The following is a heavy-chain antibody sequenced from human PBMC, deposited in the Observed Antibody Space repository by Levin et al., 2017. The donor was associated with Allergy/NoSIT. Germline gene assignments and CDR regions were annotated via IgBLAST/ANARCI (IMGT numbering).Heavy chain of an antibody. CDR1: GFSLSSSGVA. Sequence: SGPTLVKPTQTLTLTCTFSGFSLSSSGVAVGWIRQPPGKALEWLALIYWDDDKRYSPSLKSRLTITKDTSRNQVVLTMTDMDPVDTATYYCAHGPHKYDYWGQGTLVTVSS. V-gene: IGHV2-5*02. CDR2: IYWDDDK. J-gene: IGHJ4*02. CDR3: AHGPHKYDY.